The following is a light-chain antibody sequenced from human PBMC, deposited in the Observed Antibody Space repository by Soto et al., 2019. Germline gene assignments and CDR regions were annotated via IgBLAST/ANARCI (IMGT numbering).Light chain of an antibody. V-gene: IGKV3-15*01. Sequence: EIVLPPSPGTLSLSPVERATLSCRASQSLNRDLAWYQQKPGQSPRLLIFGASIRATGIPARFSGSGSGTEFTLTLGSLQSEDCALYYCQQYNNWPGTFGQGTKGDIK. J-gene: IGKJ1*01. CDR3: QQYNNWPGT. CDR2: GAS. CDR1: QSLNRD.